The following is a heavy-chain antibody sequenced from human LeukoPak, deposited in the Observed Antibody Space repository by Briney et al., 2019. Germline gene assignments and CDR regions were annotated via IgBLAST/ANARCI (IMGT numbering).Heavy chain of an antibody. Sequence: PGGSLRLSCAASGFTFSDHHMTWIRQAPGQGLEWISYISGDGETIYFTDSVKGRFSVSRDNAKSSLYLQMDRLRVDDTAVYYCARTYGYYYHFLDVWGKGSTVIVS. CDR3: ARTYGYYYHFLDV. D-gene: IGHD3-10*01. J-gene: IGHJ6*03. CDR1: GFTFSDHH. V-gene: IGHV3-11*01. CDR2: ISGDGETI.